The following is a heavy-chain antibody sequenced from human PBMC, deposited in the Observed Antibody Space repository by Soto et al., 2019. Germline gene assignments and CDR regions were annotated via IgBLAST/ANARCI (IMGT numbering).Heavy chain of an antibody. Sequence: LLESGGGLIQPGGSLRVSCAASGFTFSNCAVSWVRQAPGKGLEWVSSVTGLGGGTYYADSVKGRFIICRDNSKYTLSLQMNSLRAEDTAIYYCAKGRNYDIFTAYQAFDNWGQGTLVTVSS. V-gene: IGHV3-23*01. J-gene: IGHJ4*02. CDR1: GFTFSNCA. D-gene: IGHD3-9*01. CDR3: AKGRNYDIFTAYQAFDN. CDR2: VTGLGGGT.